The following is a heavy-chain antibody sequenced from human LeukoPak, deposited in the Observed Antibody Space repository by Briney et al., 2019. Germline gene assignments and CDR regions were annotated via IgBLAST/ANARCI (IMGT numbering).Heavy chain of an antibody. CDR2: IIPIIGTP. V-gene: IGHV1-69*06. Sequence: SVKVSCKASGYTFSRYGINWVRQAPGEGLEWMGGIIPIIGTPLYAQNFQGKVSITADTSTNTAYLELTSLRYEDTAVYYCASGGAYPPPNDDVFDMWGQGTVVTVSS. CDR1: GYTFSRYG. J-gene: IGHJ3*02. CDR3: ASGGAYPPPNDDVFDM. D-gene: IGHD3-16*01.